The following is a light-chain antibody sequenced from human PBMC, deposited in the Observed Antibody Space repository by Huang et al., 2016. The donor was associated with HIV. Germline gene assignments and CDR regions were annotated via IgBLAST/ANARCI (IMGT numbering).Light chain of an antibody. J-gene: IGKJ4*01. CDR3: QQYNDWYPLT. V-gene: IGKV3-15*01. Sequence: EIVMTQSPATLSVSTGERATLSCRASQSISSYLAWYQQRPGQAPRLLIYSASTRASGVPARFSGSGSGTEFTLTISSLQSEDFALYYCQQYNDWYPLTFGGGTKVEIK. CDR2: SAS. CDR1: QSISSY.